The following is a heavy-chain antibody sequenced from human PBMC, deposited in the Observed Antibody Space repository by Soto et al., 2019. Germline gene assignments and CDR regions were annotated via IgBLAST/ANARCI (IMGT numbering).Heavy chain of an antibody. CDR3: AREMALVRGRTYYGMDV. CDR2: ISSSGSTI. Sequence: PGGSLRLSCAASGFTFSSYEMNWVRQAPGKGLEWVSYISSSGSTIYYADSVKGRFTISRDNAKNSLYLQMNSLRAEDTAVYYCAREMALVRGRTYYGMDVWGQGTTVTVSS. D-gene: IGHD3-10*01. J-gene: IGHJ6*02. V-gene: IGHV3-48*03. CDR1: GFTFSSYE.